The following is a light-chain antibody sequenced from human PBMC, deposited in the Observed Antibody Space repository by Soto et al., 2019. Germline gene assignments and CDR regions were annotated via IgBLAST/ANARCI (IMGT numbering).Light chain of an antibody. J-gene: IGLJ2*01. CDR2: LEGSGSY. CDR3: ETWDSYPHVV. V-gene: IGLV4-60*03. Sequence: QSVLTQSSSASASQGSSVKLTCTLSSGHSSYIIAWHQQQPGKAPRYLMKLEGSGSYNKGSGVPDRFSGSSSGADRYLTISNLQSEDEADYYCETWDSYPHVVFGGGTKLTVL. CDR1: SGHSSYI.